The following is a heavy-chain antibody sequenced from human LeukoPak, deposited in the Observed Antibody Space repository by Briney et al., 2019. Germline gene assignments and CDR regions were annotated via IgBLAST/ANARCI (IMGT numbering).Heavy chain of an antibody. CDR2: IYTSGST. J-gene: IGHJ4*02. V-gene: IGHV4-61*02. Sequence: PSETLSLTCTVSGAPINSGSYYWTWIRQPARKGLEWIGRIYTSGSTNYNPSLKSRVTISLDTSKNHFSLKLDSVTAADTAVYYCARDGPSVYFDYWGQGTLVTVSS. CDR3: ARDGPSVYFDY. CDR1: GAPINSGSYY.